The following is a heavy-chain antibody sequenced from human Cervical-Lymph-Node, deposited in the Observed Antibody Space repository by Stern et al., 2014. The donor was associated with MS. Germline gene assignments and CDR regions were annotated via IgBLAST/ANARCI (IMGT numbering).Heavy chain of an antibody. V-gene: IGHV3-30*01. D-gene: IGHD4-17*01. CDR2: ISYDGSNK. CDR1: GFTFSSYA. J-gene: IGHJ3*02. Sequence: VQLVESGGGVVQPGRSLRLSCAASGFTFSSYAMHWVRQAPGKGLEWVAVISYDGSNKYSADSVKGRFTISRDNSKNTLYLQMNSLRAEDTAVYYCARERYGDYGGRGAFDIWGQGTRVTVSS. CDR3: ARERYGDYGGRGAFDI.